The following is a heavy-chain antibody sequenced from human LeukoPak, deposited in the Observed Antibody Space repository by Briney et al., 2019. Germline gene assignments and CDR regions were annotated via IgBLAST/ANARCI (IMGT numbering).Heavy chain of an antibody. CDR2: ISSSSSYI. J-gene: IGHJ4*02. V-gene: IGHV3-21*01. Sequence: GGSLRLSCAASGFTVSSNYMSWVRQAPGKGLEWVSSISSSSSYIYYADSVKGRFTISRDNAKNSLYLQMNSLRAEDTAVYYCARVLYGDNPLIDYWGQGTLVTVSS. D-gene: IGHD4-17*01. CDR1: GFTVSSNY. CDR3: ARVLYGDNPLIDY.